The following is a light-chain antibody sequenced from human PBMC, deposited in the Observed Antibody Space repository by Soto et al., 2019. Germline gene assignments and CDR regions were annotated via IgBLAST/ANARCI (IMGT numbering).Light chain of an antibody. CDR2: KAS. J-gene: IGKJ1*01. CDR3: QHYNSYSEA. Sequence: MTQSPATLSASVGDRVTITCRASQTISSWLAWYQQKPGKAPKLLIYKASTLKSGVPSRFSGSGPRTEFTLTISSLQTDAFATYYCQHYNSYSEAFGQGTKVDIK. V-gene: IGKV1-5*03. CDR1: QTISSW.